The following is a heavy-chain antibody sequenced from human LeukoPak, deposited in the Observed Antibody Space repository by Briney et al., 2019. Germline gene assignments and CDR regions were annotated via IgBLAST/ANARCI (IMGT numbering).Heavy chain of an antibody. V-gene: IGHV3-74*01. CDR3: TRDRLGFDP. CDR2: IDSDGITT. CDR1: GFTFTDYW. J-gene: IGHJ5*02. Sequence: GGSLRLSCAASGFTFTDYWMHWVRQVPGKGLVWVSRIDSDGITTSYADSVKGRFTISRDNAKNTLYLQMNGLRVEDTAVYYCTRDRLGFDPWGQGTLVTVSS.